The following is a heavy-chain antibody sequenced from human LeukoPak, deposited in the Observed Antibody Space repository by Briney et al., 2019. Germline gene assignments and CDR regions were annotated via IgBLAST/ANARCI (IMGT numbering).Heavy chain of an antibody. CDR3: TTDRDRIVVVPPSYMDV. D-gene: IGHD2-2*01. CDR1: GFTFSSYS. V-gene: IGHV3-21*01. J-gene: IGHJ6*03. CDR2: ISSSSSYI. Sequence: GGSLRLSCAASGFTFSSYSMNWVRQAPGKGLEWVSSISSSSSYIYYADSVKGRFTISRDNAKNSLYLQMNSQRAEDTAVYYCTTDRDRIVVVPPSYMDVWGKGTTVTVSS.